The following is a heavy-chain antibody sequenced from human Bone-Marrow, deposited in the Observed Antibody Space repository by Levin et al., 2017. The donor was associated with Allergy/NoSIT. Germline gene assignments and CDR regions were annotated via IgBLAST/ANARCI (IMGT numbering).Heavy chain of an antibody. Sequence: GGSLRLSCAAAGFTFSSYDMNWVRQAPGKGLEWVSYISDRTSSIYYADSVKGRFTISRDNAKNSLYLQMNSLRAEDTAVYYCARQEYCNGGNCYRSFEYWGQGTLVTVSS. D-gene: IGHD2-15*01. J-gene: IGHJ4*02. CDR2: ISDRTSSI. CDR3: ARQEYCNGGNCYRSFEY. CDR1: GFTFSSYD. V-gene: IGHV3-48*03.